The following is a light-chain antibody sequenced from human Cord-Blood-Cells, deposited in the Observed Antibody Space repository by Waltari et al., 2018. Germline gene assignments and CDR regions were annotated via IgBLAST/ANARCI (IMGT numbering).Light chain of an antibody. CDR1: SSDVGGYNY. CDR2: EVS. CDR3: SSYTSSSTLV. J-gene: IGLJ1*01. V-gene: IGLV2-14*01. Sequence: QSALTQPASVSGSPGQSITISCTGTSSDVGGYNYVSCYQQHPGKAPKLMIYEVSNRPSGVSNLCSGSKSGNTASLTISGLQAEDEADYYCSSYTSSSTLVFGTGTKVTVL.